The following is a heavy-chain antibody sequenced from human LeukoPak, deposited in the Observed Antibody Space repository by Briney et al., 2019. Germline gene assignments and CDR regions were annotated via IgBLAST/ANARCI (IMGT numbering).Heavy chain of an antibody. Sequence: ASVKVSCKASGYTFTGYYMHWVRQAPGQGLKWMGWINPNNGGTNYAQKFQGWVTMTRDTSISTAYMELSRLRSDDTAVYYCARAVEYCSSTSCPQTDYYYYYGMDVWGQGTTVTVSS. V-gene: IGHV1-2*04. CDR1: GYTFTGYY. J-gene: IGHJ6*02. CDR2: INPNNGGT. CDR3: ARAVEYCSSTSCPQTDYYYYYGMDV. D-gene: IGHD2-2*01.